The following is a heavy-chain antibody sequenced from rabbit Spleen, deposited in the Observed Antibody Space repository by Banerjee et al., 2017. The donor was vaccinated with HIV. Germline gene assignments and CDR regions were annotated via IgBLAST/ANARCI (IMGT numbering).Heavy chain of an antibody. J-gene: IGHJ4*01. D-gene: IGHD7-1*01. Sequence: QSLEESGGDLVKPGASLTLTCTASGFSFSGNIDICWVRQAPGKGLEWIACIYAGSSGYTYYASWAKGRFTISKTSLTTVTLQLTSPTGADTATYFCARGDSINNGLDLGGPGTLVTVS. CDR1: GFSFSGNID. CDR3: ARGDSINNGLDL. CDR2: IYAGSSGYT. V-gene: IGHV1S40*01.